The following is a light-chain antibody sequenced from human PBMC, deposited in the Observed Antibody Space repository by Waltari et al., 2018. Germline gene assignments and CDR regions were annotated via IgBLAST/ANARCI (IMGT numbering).Light chain of an antibody. V-gene: IGLV2-14*03. J-gene: IGLJ1*01. CDR1: SIDVGGYAY. Sequence: QSALTQPASVSRSPGQSITISCTGTSIDVGGYAYVSWYQQHPGKAPQVILNDFSNRPLEVSQRFSGSKSRNTASLTISGLQADDEAEYYCGSYTSSTTLAFGTGTKITVL. CDR2: DFS. CDR3: GSYTSSTTLA.